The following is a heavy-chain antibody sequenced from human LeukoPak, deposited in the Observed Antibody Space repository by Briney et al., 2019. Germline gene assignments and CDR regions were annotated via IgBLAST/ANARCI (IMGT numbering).Heavy chain of an antibody. CDR1: GGSIMNHY. D-gene: IGHD6-19*01. CDR3: AGDVRYASGWSTPES. V-gene: IGHV4-4*07. CDR2: IYSSGSA. Sequence: SETLSLTCTVSGGSIMNHYWSWIRQPAGKGLEWIGRIYSSGSANYSPSLKNRVSMSIDTSNNHFSLNLTSVTAADTALYFCAGDVRYASGWSTPESWGQGTLVTVSS. J-gene: IGHJ5*02.